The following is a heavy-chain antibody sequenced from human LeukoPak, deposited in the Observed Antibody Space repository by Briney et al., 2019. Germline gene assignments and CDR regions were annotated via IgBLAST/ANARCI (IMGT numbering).Heavy chain of an antibody. CDR3: ARRHSSGWFYY. CDR1: GYSISNGYY. V-gene: IGHV4-38-2*02. Sequence: SETLSLTCTVSGYSISNGYYWDWIRQPPGRGVGWIGNIYRSGSTSYNPSLKSRVTISVGTSKNQFSLKVNSVTAADTAVYYCARRHSSGWFYYWGQGTLVTVSP. J-gene: IGHJ4*02. CDR2: IYRSGST. D-gene: IGHD6-19*01.